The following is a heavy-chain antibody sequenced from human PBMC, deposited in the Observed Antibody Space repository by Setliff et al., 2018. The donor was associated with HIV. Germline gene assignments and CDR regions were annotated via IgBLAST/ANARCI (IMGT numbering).Heavy chain of an antibody. CDR3: ARQAGTYWGFVYYMDV. D-gene: IGHD7-27*01. J-gene: IGHJ6*03. CDR2: AHSSGNT. V-gene: IGHV4-39*01. Sequence: SETLSLTCTVSGDSISSRFHWGWIRQPPGKGLEWIAIAHSSGNTYYNPSLESRVSIAVDMSKSQLSLNLTSVTAADTAVYYCARQAGTYWGFVYYMDVCGKGTMVTVSS. CDR1: GDSISSRFH.